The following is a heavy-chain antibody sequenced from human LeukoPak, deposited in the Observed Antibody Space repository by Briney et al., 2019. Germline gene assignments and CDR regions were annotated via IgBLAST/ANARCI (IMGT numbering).Heavy chain of an antibody. V-gene: IGHV4-59*08. CDR3: ARVKVFDWFDP. J-gene: IGHJ5*02. CDR2: IYYSGST. D-gene: IGHD1-14*01. Sequence: SETLSLTCTVSGGSISSYYWSRIRQPPGKGLEWIGYIYYSGSTNYNPSLKSRVTISVDTSKNQFSLKLSSVTAADTAVYYCARVKVFDWFDPWGQGTLVTVSS. CDR1: GGSISSYY.